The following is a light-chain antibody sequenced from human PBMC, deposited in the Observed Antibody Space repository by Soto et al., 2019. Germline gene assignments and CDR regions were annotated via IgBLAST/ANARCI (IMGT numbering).Light chain of an antibody. V-gene: IGKV3-20*01. CDR3: QQYGSSPPIT. Sequence: EIVLTQSPATLSLSPGERATLSCGASQSVRSYLAWYQQKPGQAPRLLIHGASTRATGVPARFSGSGSGTDFTLTISRLEPEDFAVYYCQQYGSSPPITFGPGTRLEIK. CDR2: GAS. J-gene: IGKJ5*01. CDR1: QSVRSY.